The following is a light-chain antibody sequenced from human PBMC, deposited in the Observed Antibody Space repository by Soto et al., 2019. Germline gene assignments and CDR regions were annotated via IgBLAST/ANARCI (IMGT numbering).Light chain of an antibody. V-gene: IGKV1-5*03. J-gene: IGKJ4*01. CDR1: QSISSW. CDR3: QQYDSYPLT. CDR2: KAS. Sequence: DIQMTQSPSTLSASVGDRVTITCRASQSISSWLAWYQHKPGKAPNLLIYKASSLESGVPSRFSGSGSRTEFPLTVSSLQPDDLATYYCQQYDSYPLTFGVGTKVEIK.